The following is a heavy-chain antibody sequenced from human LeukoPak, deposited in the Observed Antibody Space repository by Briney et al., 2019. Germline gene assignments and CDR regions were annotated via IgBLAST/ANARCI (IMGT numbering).Heavy chain of an antibody. Sequence: QPGGSLRLSCAASGFTFSSYEMNWVRQAPGKGLEWVSYISSSGSTIYYADSVKGRFTISRDNAKNSLYLQMNSLRAEDTAVYYCARGGYYDTGDYFDYWGQGTLVTVSS. J-gene: IGHJ4*02. CDR3: ARGGYYDTGDYFDY. D-gene: IGHD3-22*01. V-gene: IGHV3-48*03. CDR1: GFTFSSYE. CDR2: ISSSGSTI.